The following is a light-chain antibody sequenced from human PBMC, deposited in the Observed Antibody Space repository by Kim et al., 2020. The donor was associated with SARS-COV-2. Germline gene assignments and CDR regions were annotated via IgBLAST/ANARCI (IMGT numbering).Light chain of an antibody. CDR2: EVT. CDR3: SSYAGGRYV. CDR1: SSDIGAYNY. Sequence: QSALTQPPSASGSPGQSVTISCTGTSSDIGAYNYVYWYQQHPGTAPKLMICEVTNRPSGVPDRFSGSKSGNTASLTISGLQAEDEADYYCSSYAGGRYVFGTGTKVTVL. V-gene: IGLV2-8*01. J-gene: IGLJ1*01.